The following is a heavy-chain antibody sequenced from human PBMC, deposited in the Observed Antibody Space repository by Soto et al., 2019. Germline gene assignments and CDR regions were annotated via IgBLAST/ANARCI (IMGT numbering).Heavy chain of an antibody. V-gene: IGHV1-69*13. Sequence: SVKASCKASGGTFGSYANSWVRQAPVQGLEWMGGIIPIFGTANYAQKFQGRVTITADESTSTAYMELSSLRSEDTAVYYCARAVRYYDSSAYGSYSYNYDMNVCDQGTRFTFSS. CDR1: GGTFGSYA. D-gene: IGHD3-22*01. CDR3: ARAVRYYDSSAYGSYSYNYDMNV. CDR2: IIPIFGTA. J-gene: IGHJ6*02.